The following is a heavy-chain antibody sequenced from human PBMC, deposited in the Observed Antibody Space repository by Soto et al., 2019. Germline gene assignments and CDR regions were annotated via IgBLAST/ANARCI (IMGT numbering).Heavy chain of an antibody. CDR1: GGSLSGSSYY. J-gene: IGHJ4*02. V-gene: IGHV4-39*01. D-gene: IGHD4-17*01. Sequence: SETMSLTCTVSGGSLSGSSYYWGWIRQPPGKGLECIGRVHYSGSTDYNPSLKSRVTISVDTSKNQFSLKLTSVTAADTAVYFCASFSGATYGDYGGGINYWGQGTLVTVSS. CDR3: ASFSGATYGDYGGGINY. CDR2: VHYSGST.